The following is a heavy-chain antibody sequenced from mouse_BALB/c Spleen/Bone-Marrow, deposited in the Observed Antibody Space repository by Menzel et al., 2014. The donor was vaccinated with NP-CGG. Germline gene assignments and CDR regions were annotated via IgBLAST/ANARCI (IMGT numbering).Heavy chain of an antibody. Sequence: VQLQQSGVELVKLGASVKLSCKAPGNTFTSYDINWVRQRPEQGLEWIGWIFPGDSTTKYNEKFKGKATLSTDKSSSTVHMQLSRLTSEDSAVYFCVRSRLRDWYFDVWGAGTTVTISS. CDR3: VRSRLRDWYFDV. V-gene: IGHV1S56*01. J-gene: IGHJ1*01. CDR1: GNTFTSYD. D-gene: IGHD1-2*01. CDR2: IFPGDSTT.